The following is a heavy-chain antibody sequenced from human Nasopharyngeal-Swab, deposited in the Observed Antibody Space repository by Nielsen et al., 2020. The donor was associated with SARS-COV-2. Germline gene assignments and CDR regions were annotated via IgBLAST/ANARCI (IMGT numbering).Heavy chain of an antibody. CDR2: IIQDESEK. J-gene: IGHJ4*02. D-gene: IGHD6-19*01. CDR1: GFTFSTYW. CDR3: ARLLEVGGTPLDY. V-gene: IGHV3-7*01. Sequence: GESLKISCEASGFTFSTYWMSWVRQAPGEGLEWVANIIQDESEKYYVDSVKGRFTISRDNAKNSLFLQINSLRVADTAVYYCARLLEVGGTPLDYWGQGTLVSVSS.